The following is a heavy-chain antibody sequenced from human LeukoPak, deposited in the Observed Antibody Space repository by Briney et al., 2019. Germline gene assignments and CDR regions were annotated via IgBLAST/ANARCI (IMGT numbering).Heavy chain of an antibody. CDR1: GFTFSSYW. D-gene: IGHD6-13*01. CDR2: INSDGSST. Sequence: PGGSLRLSCAASGFTFSSYWMHWVRQAPGKGLVWVSRINSDGSSTSYAGSVKGRFTISRDNAKNTLYLQMNSLRAEDTAVYYCARDRRDRIAAAGIFDYWGQGTLVTVSS. CDR3: ARDRRDRIAAAGIFDY. V-gene: IGHV3-74*01. J-gene: IGHJ4*02.